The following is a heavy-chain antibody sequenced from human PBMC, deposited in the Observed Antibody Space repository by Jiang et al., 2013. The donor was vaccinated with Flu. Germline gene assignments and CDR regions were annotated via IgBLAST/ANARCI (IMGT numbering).Heavy chain of an antibody. J-gene: IGHJ3*02. D-gene: IGHD3-22*01. CDR1: GGSISSYV. Sequence: TVSGGSISSYVLELDPAAPRKGLEWIGYIYYSGSTNYNPSLKSRVTISVDTSKNQFSLKLSSVTAADTAVYYCARHLGGYYYDSSGYQIPNDAFDIWGQGTMVTVSS. V-gene: IGHV4-59*01. CDR2: IYYSGST. CDR3: ARHLGGYYYDSSGYQIPNDAFDI.